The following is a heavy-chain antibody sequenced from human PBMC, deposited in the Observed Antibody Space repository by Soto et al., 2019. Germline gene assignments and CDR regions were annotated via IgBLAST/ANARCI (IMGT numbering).Heavy chain of an antibody. D-gene: IGHD2-2*01. J-gene: IGHJ4*03. CDR1: GYTCADSG. CDR3: PTVRAAAFVPFDI. Sequence: QVQLVQSGGEVKKPGASVKVSCKASGYTCADSGISWVRQAPGQGLEWLGWSSAYNGDTEYAQKFKGRVTITTDTSTSTAYMELRSLSSDDTAVYYWPTVRAAAFVPFDIWGQGTLVTVSS. V-gene: IGHV1-18*01. CDR2: SSAYNGDT.